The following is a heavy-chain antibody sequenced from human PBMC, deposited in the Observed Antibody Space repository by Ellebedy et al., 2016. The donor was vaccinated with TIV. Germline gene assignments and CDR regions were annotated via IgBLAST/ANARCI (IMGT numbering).Heavy chain of an antibody. D-gene: IGHD1-26*01. J-gene: IGHJ5*02. CDR3: ASGHTGSFGLHT. Sequence: SETLSLTCAVSHGSVSSTVWWTWVRQPPGKGLQWIGEIFHTGITNYNPSLKSRATISVDKAKNHFSLELSSMTAADTAVYHCASGHTGSFGLHTWGQGSLVIVSS. V-gene: IGHV4-4*02. CDR1: HGSVSSTVW. CDR2: IFHTGIT.